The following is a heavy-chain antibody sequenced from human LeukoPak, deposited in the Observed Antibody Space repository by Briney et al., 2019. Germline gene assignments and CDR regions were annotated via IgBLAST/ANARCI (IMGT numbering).Heavy chain of an antibody. V-gene: IGHV4-59*01. CDR3: ARALATTGGDNWFDH. J-gene: IGHJ5*02. Sequence: PSETLSLTCTVSGGSTSSYYWSWIRQPPGKSLEWLGYIYYSGSTNYNPSLKSRVIISLDTSKDRFSLKLSSVTAADTAVYYCARALATTGGDNWFDHWGQGTLVTVSS. CDR1: GGSTSSYY. CDR2: IYYSGST. D-gene: IGHD1-1*01.